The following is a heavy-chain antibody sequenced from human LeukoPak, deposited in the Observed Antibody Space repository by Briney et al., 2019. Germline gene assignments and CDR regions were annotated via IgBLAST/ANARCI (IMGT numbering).Heavy chain of an antibody. Sequence: APVKVSCKASGYTFTSYDINWVRQATGQGLEWMGWMNPNSGNTGYAQKFQGRVTITRNTSISTAYMELSSLRSEDTAVYYCARSGYSSSWQDFDYWGQGTLVTVSS. D-gene: IGHD6-13*01. CDR1: GYTFTSYD. J-gene: IGHJ4*02. CDR3: ARSGYSSSWQDFDY. V-gene: IGHV1-8*03. CDR2: MNPNSGNT.